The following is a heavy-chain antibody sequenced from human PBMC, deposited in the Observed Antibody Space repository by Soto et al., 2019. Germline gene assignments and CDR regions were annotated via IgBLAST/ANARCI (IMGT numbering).Heavy chain of an antibody. J-gene: IGHJ1*01. D-gene: IGHD5-12*01. Sequence: QVQLQESGPGLVKPSETLSLTCTVSGGSISSYYWSWIRQPPGKGLEWIGDIYYSGSTNYNPSLKSRVTISVDTSKNQFSLKLSSVTAADTAVYYCASLYSGYDAYFQHWGQGTLVTVSS. CDR2: IYYSGST. CDR1: GGSISSYY. V-gene: IGHV4-59*01. CDR3: ASLYSGYDAYFQH.